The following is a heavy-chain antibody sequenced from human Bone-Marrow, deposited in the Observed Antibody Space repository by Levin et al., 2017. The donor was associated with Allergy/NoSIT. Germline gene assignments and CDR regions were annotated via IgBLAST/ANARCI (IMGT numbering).Heavy chain of an antibody. V-gene: IGHV4-59*01. CDR1: GGSMSSFY. D-gene: IGHD3-10*01. CDR2: IYNSGNT. Sequence: SSETLSLTCTVSGGSMSSFYWSWIRQPPGRGLEWIGDIYNSGNTNYNPSLKSRVTISVDTSNNQFSLKLSSVTAADTAVYYCARTRGVYGIHGMDVWGQGTTVAVSS. J-gene: IGHJ6*02. CDR3: ARTRGVYGIHGMDV.